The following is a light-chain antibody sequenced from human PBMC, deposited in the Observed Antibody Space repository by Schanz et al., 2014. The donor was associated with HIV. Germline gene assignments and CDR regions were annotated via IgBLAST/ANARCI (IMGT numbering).Light chain of an antibody. J-gene: IGKJ2*01. Sequence: EIVLTQSPGTLSLSPGERTTLSCRASQSVSSSYLAWYQQKPGQAPRLLIMRAFERAPGIPARFSASGSGAEFTLTISSLQSEDFAVYYCQQYGSSPGTFGQGTKLEIK. CDR1: QSVSSSY. CDR2: RAF. V-gene: IGKV3-20*01. CDR3: QQYGSSPGT.